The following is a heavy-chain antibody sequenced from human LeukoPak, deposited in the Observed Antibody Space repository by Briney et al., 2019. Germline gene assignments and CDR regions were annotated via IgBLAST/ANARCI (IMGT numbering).Heavy chain of an antibody. CDR1: GYTFPAYY. J-gene: IGHJ4*02. D-gene: IGHD3-22*01. CDR3: VRGDYYDPGVYYYD. Sequence: ASVKVSCKASGYTFPAYYMHWVRQAPGQGLEWMGWINPKSGGTNYAQKFQGRVTMTRDTSVKTAYMELSSLRSDDTAVYYCVRGDYYDPGVYYYDWGQVTLVTVSS. V-gene: IGHV1-2*02. CDR2: INPKSGGT.